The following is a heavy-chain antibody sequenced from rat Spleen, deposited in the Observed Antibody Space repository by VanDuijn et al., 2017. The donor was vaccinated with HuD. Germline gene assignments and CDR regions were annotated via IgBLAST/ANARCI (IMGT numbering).Heavy chain of an antibody. J-gene: IGHJ2*01. V-gene: IGHV5-58*01. D-gene: IGHD1-8*01. CDR3: ARLTTVPY. CDR1: GFTFSRYW. Sequence: EVQLVETGGGLVQPGKSLKLSCVASGFTFSRYWMYWVRQAPGKGLEWVSSVSNDGVNTYYPDSVKGRFTISRDNAKSTLYLQMDNVRSEDTATYYCARLTTVPYWGQGVMVTVSS. CDR2: VSNDGVNT.